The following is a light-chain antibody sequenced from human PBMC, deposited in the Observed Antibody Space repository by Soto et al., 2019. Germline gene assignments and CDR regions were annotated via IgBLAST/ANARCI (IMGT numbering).Light chain of an antibody. CDR1: QSVNSNY. V-gene: IGKV3-20*01. Sequence: EIVLTQSPGTXSXSPXXXATXXXRASQSVNSNYLAWYQQKPGQVPRPLIYGASIRAAGVPDRLSGSGSGTDFTLTISRLEPEDYAVYYCQQYGTSPHTXGQGTKLEIK. CDR3: QQYGTSPHT. CDR2: GAS. J-gene: IGKJ2*01.